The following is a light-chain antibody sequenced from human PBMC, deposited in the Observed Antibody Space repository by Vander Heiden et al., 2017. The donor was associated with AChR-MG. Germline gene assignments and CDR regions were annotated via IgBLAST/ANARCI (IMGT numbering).Light chain of an antibody. Sequence: EIVMTQSPATLSVSPGERATLSCRASQSVSSNLAWYQQKPGQAPRLLIYGASTRATGIPARFSGSGSGTEFTLTISSLHSEDFAVYYCQLYYTWPPKTFGQGTKLEIQ. CDR3: QLYYTWPPKT. CDR2: GAS. V-gene: IGKV3-15*01. J-gene: IGKJ2*01. CDR1: QSVSSN.